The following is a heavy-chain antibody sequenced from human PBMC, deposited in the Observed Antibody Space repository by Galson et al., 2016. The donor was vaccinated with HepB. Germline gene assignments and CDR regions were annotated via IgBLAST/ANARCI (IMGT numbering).Heavy chain of an antibody. CDR3: ARDLRLLGDYDPSLHQGPIGLPPGTLLQEHL. CDR1: GYTFSTYA. CDR2: INTNTANP. J-gene: IGHJ6*01. D-gene: IGHD1-26*01. Sequence: SVKVSCKASGYTFSTYAMNCVRQAPGEGLEWTGWINTNTANPTYAQGFTGRFVFSLDTSVSTAYLRICSLKAEDTAVYYCARDLRLLGDYDPSLHQGPIGLPPGTLLQEHLWG. V-gene: IGHV7-4-1*01.